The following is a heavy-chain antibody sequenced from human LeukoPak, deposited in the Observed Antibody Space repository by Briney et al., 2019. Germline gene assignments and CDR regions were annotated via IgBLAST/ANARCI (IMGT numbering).Heavy chain of an antibody. CDR2: INPNSGGT. V-gene: IGHV1-2*02. Sequence: GASVKVSCKASGYTFTGYYMHWVRQAPGQGLEWMGWINPNSGGTNYAQKFQGRVTTTRDTSISTAYMELSRLRSDDTAVYYCARESLGVGATPFDYWGQGTLVTVSS. D-gene: IGHD1-26*01. J-gene: IGHJ4*02. CDR1: GYTFTGYY. CDR3: ARESLGVGATPFDY.